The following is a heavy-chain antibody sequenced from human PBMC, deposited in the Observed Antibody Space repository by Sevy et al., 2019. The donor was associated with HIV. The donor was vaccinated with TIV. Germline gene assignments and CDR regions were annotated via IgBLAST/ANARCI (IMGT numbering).Heavy chain of an antibody. CDR1: GFTVSSNY. D-gene: IGHD4-4*01. CDR3: ARDGDYSNYEGSLDY. CDR2: IYSGGST. V-gene: IGHV3-53*01. J-gene: IGHJ4*02. Sequence: GGSLRLSCAASGFTVSSNYMSWVRQAPGKGLEWVSVIYSGGSTYYADSVKGRFTISRDNSKNTLYLQMNSLRAEDTAVYYCARDGDYSNYEGSLDYWGQGTLVTVSS.